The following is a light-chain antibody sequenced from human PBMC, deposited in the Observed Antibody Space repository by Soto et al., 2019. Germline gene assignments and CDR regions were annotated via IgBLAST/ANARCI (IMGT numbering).Light chain of an antibody. CDR1: QSVSSSY. V-gene: IGKV3-20*01. Sequence: EIVLTQSPGTLSLSPGERATLSCRASQSVSSSYLAWYQQKPGRAPRLLIYGASSRATGIPDRFSGSGSGTDFTLTISRLEPEDFAVYYCQQYGSSPSTTFGQGTRLESK. J-gene: IGKJ5*01. CDR3: QQYGSSPSTT. CDR2: GAS.